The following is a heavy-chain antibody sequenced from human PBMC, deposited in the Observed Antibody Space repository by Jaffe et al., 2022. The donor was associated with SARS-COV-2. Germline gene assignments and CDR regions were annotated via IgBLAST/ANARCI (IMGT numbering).Heavy chain of an antibody. D-gene: IGHD2-15*01. CDR2: IKQDGSEK. CDR3: ARGYWGGGSSPDY. J-gene: IGHJ4*02. V-gene: IGHV3-7*01. CDR1: GFTFSSYW. Sequence: EVQLVESGGGLVQPGGSLRLSCAASGFTFSSYWMSWVRQAPGKGLEWVANIKQDGSEKFFVDSVKGRFTISRDNAKNSLYLQMNSLRAEDTAVYYCARGYWGGGSSPDYWGQGTLVTVSS.